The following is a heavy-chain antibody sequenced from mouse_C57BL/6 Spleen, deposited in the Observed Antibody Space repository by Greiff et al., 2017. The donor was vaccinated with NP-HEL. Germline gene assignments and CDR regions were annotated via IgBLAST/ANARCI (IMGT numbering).Heavy chain of an antibody. Sequence: QVQLQQSGAELARPGASVKLSCKASGYTFTSYGISWVKQRTGQGLEWIGEIYPRSGNTYYNEKFKGKATLTADKSSSTAYMELRSLTSEDSAVDFCAREDYGSSPYYFDYWGQGTTLTVSS. V-gene: IGHV1-81*01. CDR3: AREDYGSSPYYFDY. CDR2: IYPRSGNT. CDR1: GYTFTSYG. D-gene: IGHD1-1*01. J-gene: IGHJ2*01.